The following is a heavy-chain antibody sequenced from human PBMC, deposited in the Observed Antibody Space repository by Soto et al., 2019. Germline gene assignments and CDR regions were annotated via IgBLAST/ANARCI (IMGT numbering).Heavy chain of an antibody. CDR1: GFTFSSYG. D-gene: IGHD2-2*01. Sequence: QVQLVESGGGVVQPGRSLRLSCAASGFTFSSYGMHWVRQAPGKGLEWVAVISYDGSNKYYADSVKGRFTISRDNSKNTLYLQMNSLRAEDTAVYYCAKDGRRYAEYYFDYWGQGTLVTVSS. CDR2: ISYDGSNK. V-gene: IGHV3-30*18. CDR3: AKDGRRYAEYYFDY. J-gene: IGHJ4*02.